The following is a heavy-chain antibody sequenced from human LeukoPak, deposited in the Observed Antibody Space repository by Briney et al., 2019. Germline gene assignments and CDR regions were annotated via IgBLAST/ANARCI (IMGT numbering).Heavy chain of an antibody. D-gene: IGHD2-15*01. Sequence: ASVKVSCKASGGTFSSYAISWVRQAPGQGLEWMGGIIPIFGTANYAQKFQGRVTITADKSTSTAYMELSSLRSEDTAVYYCASKKRGGCSGGSCYRTRDAFDIWGQGTMVTVSS. CDR3: ASKKRGGCSGGSCYRTRDAFDI. J-gene: IGHJ3*02. V-gene: IGHV1-69*06. CDR1: GGTFSSYA. CDR2: IIPIFGTA.